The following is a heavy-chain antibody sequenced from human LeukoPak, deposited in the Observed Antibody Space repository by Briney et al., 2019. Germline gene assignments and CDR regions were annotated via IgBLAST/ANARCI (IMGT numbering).Heavy chain of an antibody. J-gene: IGHJ3*02. CDR1: GFTFSSSW. CDR2: INPDGSST. D-gene: IGHD4-17*01. CDR3: ASPGTTVTTRNAFDI. V-gene: IGHV3-74*01. Sequence: AGGSLRLSCAASGFTFSSSWMHWVRQSPGKGLIWVSRINPDGSSTNYADSVRGRFTISRDNAKDTLYLQMNSLKAEDTAVYYCASPGTTVTTRNAFDIWGQGTMVTVSS.